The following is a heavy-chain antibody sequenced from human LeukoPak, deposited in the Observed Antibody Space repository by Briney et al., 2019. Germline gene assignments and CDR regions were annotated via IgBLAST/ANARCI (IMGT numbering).Heavy chain of an antibody. V-gene: IGHV3-43D*03. CDR3: AKGNDWLYYYYYMDV. D-gene: IGHD3-9*01. CDR2: ISWDGGST. J-gene: IGHJ6*03. Sequence: HPGGSLRLSCAASGFTFDDYAMHWVRQAPGKGLEWVSLISWDGGSTYYADSVKGRFTISRDNSKNTLYLQMNSLRAEDTAVYYCAKGNDWLYYYYYMDVWGKGTTVTISS. CDR1: GFTFDDYA.